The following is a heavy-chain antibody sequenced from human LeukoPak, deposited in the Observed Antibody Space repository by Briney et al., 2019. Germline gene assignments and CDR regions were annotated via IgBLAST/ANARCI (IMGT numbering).Heavy chain of an antibody. D-gene: IGHD1-26*01. Sequence: GASVKVSCKASGYTFTNYDINWVRQATGQGLEWMGWMNPNSGNTGYAQEFQGRITMTRDTSISTAYMELSGLTSEGTAIYYCAKSKVGATTLPIDFWGPGTLVTVSS. CDR2: MNPNSGNT. V-gene: IGHV1-8*01. CDR3: AKSKVGATTLPIDF. J-gene: IGHJ4*02. CDR1: GYTFTNYD.